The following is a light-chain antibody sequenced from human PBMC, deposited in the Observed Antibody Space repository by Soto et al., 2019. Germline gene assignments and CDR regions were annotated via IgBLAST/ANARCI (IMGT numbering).Light chain of an antibody. Sequence: DIQMTQSPSSLSASVGDTVSITCRASQSINNYLNWYQQKPGKAPNLLIYGASTLQSGVPSRFSGSESGTDFTLTISSLQPEDFATYYCQQSYSSLWTFGQGTKVEIK. CDR3: QQSYSSLWT. V-gene: IGKV1-39*01. J-gene: IGKJ1*01. CDR2: GAS. CDR1: QSINNY.